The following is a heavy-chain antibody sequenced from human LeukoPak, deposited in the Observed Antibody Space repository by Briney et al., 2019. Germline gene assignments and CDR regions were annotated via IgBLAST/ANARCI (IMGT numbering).Heavy chain of an antibody. CDR2: IYPGDSDT. CDR3: ARKVGARRRDWFDP. CDR1: GYSFTSYR. Sequence: GEALKISCKGSGYSFTSYRIGWVRQMPGKGLEWMGIIYPGDSDTRYSPSLQGQVTISADKSISTAYLQWSSLKASDTAMYYCARKVGARRRDWFDPWGQGTLVTVSS. V-gene: IGHV5-51*01. J-gene: IGHJ5*02. D-gene: IGHD1-26*01.